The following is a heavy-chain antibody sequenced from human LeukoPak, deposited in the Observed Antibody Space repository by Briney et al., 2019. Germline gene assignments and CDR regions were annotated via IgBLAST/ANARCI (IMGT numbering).Heavy chain of an antibody. CDR1: GGAISSSSYY. CDR2: IYYSGST. J-gene: IGHJ6*03. CDR3: ARGIVVVAQLGFYFYYMDV. D-gene: IGHD2-15*01. Sequence: SETLSLTCTVSGGAISSSSYYWGWIRQPPGKGLEWIGGIYYSGSTYYNPSLKSRVAISVDTSKNQFSLKLSSVTAADTAVYYCARGIVVVAQLGFYFYYMDVWGKGTTVTISS. V-gene: IGHV4-39*01.